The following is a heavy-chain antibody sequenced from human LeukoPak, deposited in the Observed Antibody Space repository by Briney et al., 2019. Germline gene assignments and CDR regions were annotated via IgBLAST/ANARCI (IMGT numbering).Heavy chain of an antibody. CDR2: INPNSGGT. CDR1: GYTFTGYY. V-gene: IGHV1-2*02. D-gene: IGHD3-10*01. Sequence: WASVKVSCKASGYTFTGYYMHWVRQAPGQGLEWMGWINPNSGGTNYAQKFQGRVTMTRDTSISTAYMELSRLRSDDTAVYYCARSLWFGELFNYWGQGTLVTVSS. CDR3: ARSLWFGELFNY. J-gene: IGHJ4*02.